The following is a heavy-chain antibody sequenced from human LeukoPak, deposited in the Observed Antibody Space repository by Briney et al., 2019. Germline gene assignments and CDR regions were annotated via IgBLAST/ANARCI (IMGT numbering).Heavy chain of an antibody. CDR3: AKDPSGTYCGDY. V-gene: IGHV3-30*02. CDR2: IRYDGNSK. CDR1: GFTFSSFA. J-gene: IGHJ4*02. Sequence: PGGSLRLSCAAPGFTFSSFAMHWVRQAPGKGLEWVAFIRYDGNSKYYADSVKGRFTVSRDNSKNTLYLQMNSLRDEDTALYYCAKDPSGTYCGDYWGQGTLVTVSS. D-gene: IGHD1-26*01.